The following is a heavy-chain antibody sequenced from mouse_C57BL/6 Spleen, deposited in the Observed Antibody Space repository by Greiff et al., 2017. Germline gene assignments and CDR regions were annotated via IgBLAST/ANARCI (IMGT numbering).Heavy chain of an antibody. J-gene: IGHJ3*01. CDR1: GFSLTSYG. Sequence: VQGVESGPGLVQPSQSLSITCTVSGFSLTSYGVHWVRQSPGKGLEWLGVIWSGGSTDYNAAFISRLSISKDNSKSQVFFKMNSSEADDTAICYCARDHFAYWGQGTLVTVSA. V-gene: IGHV2-2*01. CDR3: ARDHFAY. CDR2: IWSGGST.